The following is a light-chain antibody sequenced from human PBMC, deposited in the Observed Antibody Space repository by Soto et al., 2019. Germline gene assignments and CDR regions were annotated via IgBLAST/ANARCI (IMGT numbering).Light chain of an antibody. CDR2: DAS. V-gene: IGKV3-20*01. Sequence: EVVMTQSPATLSVSPGERATLSCRASQTVSRNLAWYQQRPGQAPRLLIYDASSRATGIPARFSGSGSGTDFTLTISRLEPEDFAVYYCQQYASSPPTFGQGTKVDIK. J-gene: IGKJ1*01. CDR1: QTVSRN. CDR3: QQYASSPPT.